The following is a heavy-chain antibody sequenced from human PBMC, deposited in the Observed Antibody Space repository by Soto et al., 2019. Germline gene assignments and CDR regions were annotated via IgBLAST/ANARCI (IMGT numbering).Heavy chain of an antibody. J-gene: IGHJ6*02. CDR1: GFTFSSYA. D-gene: IGHD5-18*01. V-gene: IGHV3-30-3*01. CDR3: ARGGYGVEYYGMDV. CDR2: ISYDGSNK. Sequence: QVQLVESGGGVVQPGRSLRLSCAASGFTFSSYAMHWVRHAPGKGLEWVAVISYDGSNKYYADSVKGRFTISRDNSKNTLYLQMNSLRAEDTAVYYCARGGYGVEYYGMDVWGQGTTVTVSS.